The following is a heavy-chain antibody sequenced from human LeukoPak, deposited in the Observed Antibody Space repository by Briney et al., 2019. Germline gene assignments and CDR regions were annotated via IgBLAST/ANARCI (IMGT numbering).Heavy chain of an antibody. V-gene: IGHV1-46*01. J-gene: IGHJ4*02. CDR2: ISPSGGST. Sequence: ASVKVSCKAFGYTFTSNYMHWVRQAPGQGPEWMGVISPSGGSTTYAQKFQGRVTLTRDMSTSTDYLELRSLRSDDTAVYYCARDWPSRLAVAGTLDYWGQGTLVTVSS. D-gene: IGHD6-19*01. CDR3: ARDWPSRLAVAGTLDY. CDR1: GYTFTSNY.